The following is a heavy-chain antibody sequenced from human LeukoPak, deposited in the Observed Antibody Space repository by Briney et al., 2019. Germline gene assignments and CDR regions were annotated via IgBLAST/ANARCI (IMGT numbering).Heavy chain of an antibody. CDR1: GGTFSSYA. V-gene: IGHV1-69*13. CDR3: ARASYYDFWSGYFPPDY. CDR2: IIPIFGTA. Sequence: SVKVSCKAPGGTFSSYAISWVRQAPGQGLEWMGGIIPIFGTANYAQKFQGRVTITADESTSTAYMELSSLRSEDTAVYYCARASYYDFWSGYFPPDYWGQGTLVTVSS. D-gene: IGHD3-3*01. J-gene: IGHJ4*02.